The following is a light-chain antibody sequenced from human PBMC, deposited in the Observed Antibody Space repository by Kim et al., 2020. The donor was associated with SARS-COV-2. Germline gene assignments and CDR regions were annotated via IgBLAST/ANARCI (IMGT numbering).Light chain of an antibody. V-gene: IGKV3-11*01. CDR3: QQRANWPRT. Sequence: LSPGERATLACRASQSVGNQLAWFKQTPGQPPRLLIYDTSNRAPGVPARFSGSGSGTDFTLSISSLEAEDFAVYYCQQRANWPRTFGQGTRLEIK. J-gene: IGKJ5*01. CDR2: DTS. CDR1: QSVGNQ.